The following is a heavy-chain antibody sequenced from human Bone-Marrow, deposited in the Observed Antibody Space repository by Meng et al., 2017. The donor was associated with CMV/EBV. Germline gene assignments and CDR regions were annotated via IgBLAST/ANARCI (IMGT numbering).Heavy chain of an antibody. V-gene: IGHV3-53*01. CDR1: GFTVSSNY. CDR3: ARGVYDFWSGPNNNWFDP. J-gene: IGHJ5*02. Sequence: GESLKISCAASGFTVSSNYMSWVRQAPGKGLEWVSVIYSGGSTYYADSVKGRFTISRDNSKNTLYLQMNSLRAEDTAVYYCARGVYDFWSGPNNNWFDPWGQGTLVTVSS. D-gene: IGHD3-3*01. CDR2: IYSGGST.